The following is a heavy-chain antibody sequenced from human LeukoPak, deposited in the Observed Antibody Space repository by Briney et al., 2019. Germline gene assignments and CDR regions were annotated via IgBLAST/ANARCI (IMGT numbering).Heavy chain of an antibody. V-gene: IGHV3-9*01. CDR1: GFTFDDYA. CDR2: SSWNSGSI. CDR3: AKDITPKSIAVAGLFDY. J-gene: IGHJ4*02. D-gene: IGHD6-19*01. Sequence: GGSLRLSCAASGFTFDDYAMHWVRQAPGQGLEWVSGSSWNSGSIGYADSVKGRFTISRDNAKNSLYLQMNSLRAEDTALYYCAKDITPKSIAVAGLFDYWGQGTLVTVSS.